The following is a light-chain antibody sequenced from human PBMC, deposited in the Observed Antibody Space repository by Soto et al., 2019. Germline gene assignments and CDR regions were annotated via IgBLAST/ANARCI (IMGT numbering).Light chain of an antibody. V-gene: IGKV3-20*01. J-gene: IGKJ4*01. Sequence: EIVLTQSPGTLSLSPGERATLSCRASQSVSSSYLAWYQQKPGQAPRLLIYGASSRATGIPDRFSGSGSGTEFTLTIRGLQSEDFATYYCKQYNNWPVTFGGGTKVDIK. CDR1: QSVSSSY. CDR2: GAS. CDR3: KQYNNWPVT.